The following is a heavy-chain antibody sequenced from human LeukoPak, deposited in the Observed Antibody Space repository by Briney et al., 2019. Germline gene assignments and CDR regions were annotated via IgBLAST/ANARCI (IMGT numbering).Heavy chain of an antibody. CDR3: ARRSGWYSGLNWFDP. CDR1: GYSFTSYW. V-gene: IGHV5-51*01. J-gene: IGHJ5*02. Sequence: GESLKISCKGSGYSFTSYWIGWVRQMPGKGLEWMGIIHPGDSDTRYSPSFQGQVTISADTSISTAYLQWSSLKASDTAMYYCARRSGWYSGLNWFDPWGQGTLVTVSS. CDR2: IHPGDSDT. D-gene: IGHD6-19*01.